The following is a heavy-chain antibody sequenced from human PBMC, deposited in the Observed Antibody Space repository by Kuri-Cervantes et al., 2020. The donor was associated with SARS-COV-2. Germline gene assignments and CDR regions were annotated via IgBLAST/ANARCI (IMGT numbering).Heavy chain of an antibody. CDR2: IGTAGDT. J-gene: IGHJ3*02. CDR1: GFTFSSYD. V-gene: IGHV3-13*03. CDR3: AKDLGDLKSAFDI. D-gene: IGHD3-16*01. Sequence: GESLKISCAACGFTFSSYDMHWVRQATGKGLEWVSAIGTAGDTYYPGSVKGQFTISRENAKNSLYLQVNSLRAGDTAVYYCAKDLGDLKSAFDIWGQGTMVTVSS.